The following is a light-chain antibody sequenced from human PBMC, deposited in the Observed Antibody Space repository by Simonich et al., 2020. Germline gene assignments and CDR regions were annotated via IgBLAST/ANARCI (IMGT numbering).Light chain of an antibody. Sequence: QSALTQPASVSGSPGQSITISCPGTSSDVGSYNLVSWCQQHPGKAPKLMIYEGSKRPSGVSNRFSGSKSGNTASLTISGLQAEDEADYYCCSYAGSSTFNWVFGGGTKLTVL. V-gene: IGLV2-23*03. CDR1: SSDVGSYNL. CDR2: EGS. J-gene: IGLJ3*02. CDR3: CSYAGSSTFNWV.